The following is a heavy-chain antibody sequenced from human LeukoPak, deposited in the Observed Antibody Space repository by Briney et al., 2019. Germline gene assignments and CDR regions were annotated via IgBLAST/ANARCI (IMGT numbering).Heavy chain of an antibody. J-gene: IGHJ4*02. CDR1: GYTLTELS. Sequence: EASVKVSCKVSGYTLTELSMHWVRQAPGQGLEWMGWINPNSGGTNYAQKFQGRVTMTRDTSISTAYMELSSLRSGDTAVYYCARGRHRFGDLDYWGQGTLVTVSS. V-gene: IGHV1-2*02. CDR2: INPNSGGT. D-gene: IGHD3-10*01. CDR3: ARGRHRFGDLDY.